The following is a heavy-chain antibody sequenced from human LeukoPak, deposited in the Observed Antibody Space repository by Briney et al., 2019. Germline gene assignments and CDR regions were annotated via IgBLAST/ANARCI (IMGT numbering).Heavy chain of an antibody. CDR2: ISAYNGNT. CDR1: GYTFTIYG. D-gene: IGHD6-19*01. CDR3: ARYLYSSGWYLGWFDP. J-gene: IGHJ5*02. V-gene: IGHV1-18*01. Sequence: GASVKVSFKASGYTFTIYGTSWVRQAPGQGVEWMGWISAYNGNTNYAQKLQGRVTMTTDTSTSTAYMELRSLRSDDTAVSYCARYLYSSGWYLGWFDPWGQGTLVTVSS.